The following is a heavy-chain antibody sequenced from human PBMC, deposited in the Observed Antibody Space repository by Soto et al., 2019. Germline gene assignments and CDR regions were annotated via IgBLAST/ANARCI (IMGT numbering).Heavy chain of an antibody. Sequence: SVKVSCKASGGTFSSYAISWVRQAPGQGLEWMGGIIPIFGTANYAQKFQGRVTITADESTSTAYMELSSLRSEDTAVYYCASLKYGGYGFDYWGQGTLVTVS. CDR3: ASLKYGGYGFDY. CDR1: GGTFSSYA. V-gene: IGHV1-69*13. D-gene: IGHD5-12*01. J-gene: IGHJ4*02. CDR2: IIPIFGTA.